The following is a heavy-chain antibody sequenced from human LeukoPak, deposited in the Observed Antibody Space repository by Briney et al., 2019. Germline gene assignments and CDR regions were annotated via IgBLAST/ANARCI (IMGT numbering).Heavy chain of an antibody. CDR1: GGSISSSTYY. CDR2: IYYSGST. J-gene: IGHJ4*02. Sequence: SETLSLTCTVSGGSISSSTYYWGWIRQPPGKGLEWIGSIYYSGSTYYNPSLKSRVTISVDTSKNQFPLKLSSVTAADTAVYYCARRRYSSSWSDYWGQGTLVAVSS. CDR3: ARRRYSSSWSDY. D-gene: IGHD6-13*01. V-gene: IGHV4-39*01.